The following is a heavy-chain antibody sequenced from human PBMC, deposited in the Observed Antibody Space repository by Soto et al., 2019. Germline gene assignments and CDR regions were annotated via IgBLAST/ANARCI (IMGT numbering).Heavy chain of an antibody. J-gene: IGHJ4*02. CDR2: ISGSGGST. V-gene: IGHV3-23*01. CDR1: GFTFSSLA. Sequence: RLPWAAFGFTFSSLAMSWIRQAPGKGLEWVSAISGSGGSTYYADSVKGRFTISRDNSKNTLYLQMNSLRAEDTAVYYCAKDSITIFGVVTRYFDYWGQGTLVTVSS. CDR3: AKDSITIFGVVTRYFDY. D-gene: IGHD3-3*01.